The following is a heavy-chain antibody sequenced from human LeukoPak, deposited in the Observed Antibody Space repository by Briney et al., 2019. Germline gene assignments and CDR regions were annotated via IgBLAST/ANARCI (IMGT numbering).Heavy chain of an antibody. CDR1: GGSISSSSYY. D-gene: IGHD4-17*01. V-gene: IGHV4-39*01. CDR2: IYYSGST. J-gene: IGHJ4*02. Sequence: SETLSLTCTVSGGSISSSSYYWGWIRQPPGKGREWIGSIYYSGSTYYNPSLKSRVTISVDTSKNQFSLKLSSVTAADTAVYYCARLGSTVTTLIRGFDYWGQGTLVTVSS. CDR3: ARLGSTVTTLIRGFDY.